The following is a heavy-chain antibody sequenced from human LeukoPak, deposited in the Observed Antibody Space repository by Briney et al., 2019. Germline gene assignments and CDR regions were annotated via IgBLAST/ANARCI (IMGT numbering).Heavy chain of an antibody. V-gene: IGHV3-23*01. Sequence: GGSLRLSCAASGFTFSSYAMSWVRQAPGKGLEWVSAISGSGGSTYYADSVKGRFTISRDNSKNTLYLQMNSLRAEDTAVYYCARDHSSSWFNYYYYYYMDVWGKGTTVTVSS. CDR1: GFTFSSYA. D-gene: IGHD6-13*01. J-gene: IGHJ6*03. CDR3: ARDHSSSWFNYYYYYYMDV. CDR2: ISGSGGST.